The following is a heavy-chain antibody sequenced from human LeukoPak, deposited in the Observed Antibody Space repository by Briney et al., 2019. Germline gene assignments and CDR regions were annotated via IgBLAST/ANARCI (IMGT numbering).Heavy chain of an antibody. Sequence: PGGSLRLSCAASGFALSSYEMNWVRQAPGKGLEWVSYITGSGTTVYYADSVKGRFTISRDNAKNSLYLQMSSLRAEDTAVYYCARDQGAYTYGRHYFYCGMDVWGQGTTVTVSS. CDR3: ARDQGAYTYGRHYFYCGMDV. CDR1: GFALSSYE. J-gene: IGHJ6*02. CDR2: ITGSGTTV. D-gene: IGHD5-18*01. V-gene: IGHV3-48*03.